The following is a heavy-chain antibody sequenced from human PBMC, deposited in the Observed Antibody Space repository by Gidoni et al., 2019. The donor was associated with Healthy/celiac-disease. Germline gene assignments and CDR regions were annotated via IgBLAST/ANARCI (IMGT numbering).Heavy chain of an antibody. CDR1: GYTFTGYY. V-gene: IGHV1-2*02. CDR3: ARGVGWSSGWYNFDY. D-gene: IGHD6-19*01. J-gene: IGHJ4*02. Sequence: QVQLVQSGAEVKKPGASVKVSCKASGYTFTGYYMHWVRKAPGQGLEWMGWINPNSGGTNYAQKFQGRVTMTRDTSISTAYMELSRLRSDDTAVYYCARGVGWSSGWYNFDYWGQGTLVTVSS. CDR2: INPNSGGT.